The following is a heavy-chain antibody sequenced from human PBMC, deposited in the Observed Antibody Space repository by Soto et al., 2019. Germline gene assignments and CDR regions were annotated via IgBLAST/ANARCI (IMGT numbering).Heavy chain of an antibody. CDR3: AREPSHDCSGGSCYSNYYYYYYMDV. D-gene: IGHD2-15*01. CDR1: GFTFSDYY. V-gene: IGHV3-11*01. CDR2: ISSSGSTI. Sequence: QVQLVESGGGLVKPGGSLRLSCAASGFTFSDYYMSWIRQAPGKGLEWVSYISSSGSTIYYADFVKGRFTISRDNAKNSLYLQMDSLRAEDTSVYYCAREPSHDCSGGSCYSNYYYYYYMDVWGKGTTVTVSS. J-gene: IGHJ6*03.